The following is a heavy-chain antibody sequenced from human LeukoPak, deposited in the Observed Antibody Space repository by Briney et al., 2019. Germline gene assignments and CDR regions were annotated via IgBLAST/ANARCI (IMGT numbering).Heavy chain of an antibody. CDR2: ISGSGGST. CDR1: GFTFSSYG. J-gene: IGHJ6*03. Sequence: GGSLRLSCAASGFTFSSYGMSWVRQAPGKGLEWVSAISGSGGSTYYADSVKGRFTISRDNSKNTLYLQMNSLRAEDTAVYYCAKGGYGSGSYGSYYYYYMDVWGKGTTVTISS. D-gene: IGHD3-10*01. V-gene: IGHV3-23*01. CDR3: AKGGYGSGSYGSYYYYYMDV.